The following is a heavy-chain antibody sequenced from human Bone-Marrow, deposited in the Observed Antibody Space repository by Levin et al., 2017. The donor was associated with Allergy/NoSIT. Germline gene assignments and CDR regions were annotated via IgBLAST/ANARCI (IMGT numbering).Heavy chain of an antibody. D-gene: IGHD2-2*02. CDR2: IVVGSGNT. J-gene: IGHJ4*02. CDR3: AAVESCCYTFTFDY. Sequence: SVKVSCKASGFTFTSSAVQWVRQARGQRLEWIGWIVVGSGNTNYAQKFQERVTITRDMSTSTAYMELSSLRSEDTAVYYCAAVESCCYTFTFDYWGQGTLVTVSS. V-gene: IGHV1-58*01. CDR1: GFTFTSSA.